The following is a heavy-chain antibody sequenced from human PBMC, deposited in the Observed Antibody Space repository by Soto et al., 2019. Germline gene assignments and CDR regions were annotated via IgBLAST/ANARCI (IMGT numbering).Heavy chain of an antibody. Sequence: SETLSLTCTVSGGSITNSYWSWIRQPPGKGLEWIGYIYYGGSTDYDPSLKSRVTMSGDTSKNQLSLKLNSVAAADTAVYYCARGEGYSFAHDYWGQGIQVTVSS. D-gene: IGHD5-18*01. CDR1: GGSITNSY. J-gene: IGHJ4*02. CDR3: ARGEGYSFAHDY. CDR2: IYYGGST. V-gene: IGHV4-59*01.